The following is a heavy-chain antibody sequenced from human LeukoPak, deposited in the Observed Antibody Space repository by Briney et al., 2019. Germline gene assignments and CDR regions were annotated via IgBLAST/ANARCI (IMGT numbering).Heavy chain of an antibody. J-gene: IGHJ6*02. Sequence: VASVKVSCKASGGTFSSYAISWVRQAPGQGLEWMGGIIPIFGTANYAQKFQGRVTITTDESTSTAYMELSSLRSEDTAVYYCAREYQWLVPLGAFDYYYYGMDVWGQGTTVTVSS. V-gene: IGHV1-69*05. CDR1: GGTFSSYA. CDR3: AREYQWLVPLGAFDYYYYGMDV. D-gene: IGHD6-19*01. CDR2: IIPIFGTA.